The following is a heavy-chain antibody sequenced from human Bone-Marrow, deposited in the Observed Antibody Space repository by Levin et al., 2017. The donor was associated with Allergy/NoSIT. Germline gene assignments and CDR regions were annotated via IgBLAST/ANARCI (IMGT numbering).Heavy chain of an antibody. J-gene: IGHJ4*02. CDR2: IYWDDDK. Sequence: SGPTLVKPTQTLTLTCDFSGFSLSNSRVGVGWIRQPPGKALQWLAVIYWDDDKRYSPSLDNRLTITKDTSKNQVVLTMTHMDPLYTATYYCARTTLGLCSTTKCSYFDYWGQGTQVTVSS. CDR3: ARTTLGLCSTTKCSYFDY. CDR1: GFSLSNSRVG. V-gene: IGHV2-5*02. D-gene: IGHD2-2*01.